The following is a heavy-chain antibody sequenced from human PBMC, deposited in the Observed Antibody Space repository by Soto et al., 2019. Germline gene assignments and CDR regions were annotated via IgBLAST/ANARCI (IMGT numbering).Heavy chain of an antibody. V-gene: IGHV3-64*01. CDR2: ISSNGGST. CDR3: ARVEWFGELLFPVDY. J-gene: IGHJ4*02. CDR1: GFTFSSYA. Sequence: GGSLRLSCAASGFTFSSYAMHWVRQAPGKGLEYVSAISSNGGSTYYANSVKGRFTISRDNSKNTLYLQMGSLRAEDMAVYYCARVEWFGELLFPVDYWGQGSLVTVSS. D-gene: IGHD3-10*01.